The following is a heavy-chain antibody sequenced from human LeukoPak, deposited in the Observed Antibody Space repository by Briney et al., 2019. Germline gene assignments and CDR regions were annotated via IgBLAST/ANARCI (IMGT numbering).Heavy chain of an antibody. V-gene: IGHV3-21*01. CDR3: AREFTRPGIAAAGTEPY. Sequence: YPGGSLGLSCAASGFTFSSYSMNWVSQAPGKGLEWVSSISSSSSYIYYADSVKGRFTISRDNAKNSLYLQMNSLRAEDTAVYYCAREFTRPGIAAAGTEPYWGQGTLVTVSS. D-gene: IGHD6-13*01. CDR2: ISSSSSYI. CDR1: GFTFSSYS. J-gene: IGHJ4*02.